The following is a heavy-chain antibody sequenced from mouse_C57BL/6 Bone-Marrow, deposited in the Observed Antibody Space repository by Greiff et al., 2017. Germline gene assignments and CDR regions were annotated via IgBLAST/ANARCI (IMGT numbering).Heavy chain of an antibody. CDR3: ARITTVVAEGYAMDY. CDR1: GYTFTSYW. Sequence: QVQLQQPGAELVKPGASVKLSCKASGYTFTSYWMHWVKQRPGQGLEWIGMIHPISGSTNYNEKFKSKATLTVDKSSSTAYMQLSSLTSEDSAVYYCARITTVVAEGYAMDYWGQGTSVTVSS. V-gene: IGHV1-64*01. J-gene: IGHJ4*01. D-gene: IGHD1-1*01. CDR2: IHPISGST.